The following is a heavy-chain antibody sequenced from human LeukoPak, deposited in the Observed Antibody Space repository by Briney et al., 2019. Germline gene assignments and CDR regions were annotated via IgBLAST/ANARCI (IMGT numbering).Heavy chain of an antibody. CDR3: ARDRVTTSSSWYLDL. CDR2: IGSSSTTK. CDR1: GFTFRTYS. V-gene: IGHV3-48*04. D-gene: IGHD4-17*01. J-gene: IGHJ2*01. Sequence: GGSLRLSCAASGFTFRTYSMTWVRQAPGKGLEWVSYIGSSSTTKYYADSVKGRFTISRDNAKNSLDLQMSSLRAEDTAVYYCARDRVTTSSSWYLDLWGRGTLVTVSS.